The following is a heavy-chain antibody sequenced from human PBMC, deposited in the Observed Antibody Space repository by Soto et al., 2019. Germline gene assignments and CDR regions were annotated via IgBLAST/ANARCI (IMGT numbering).Heavy chain of an antibody. CDR1: GYTFTGYY. CDR3: ARFSNYYGSGSYSVYYFDY. D-gene: IGHD3-10*01. CDR2: INPNSGGT. Sequence: ASVKVSCKASGYTFTGYYMHWVRQAPGQGLEWMGWINPNSGGTNYAQKFQGRVTMTRDTSISTAYMELSRLRPDDTAVYYCARFSNYYGSGSYSVYYFDYWGQGTLVTVSS. J-gene: IGHJ4*02. V-gene: IGHV1-2*02.